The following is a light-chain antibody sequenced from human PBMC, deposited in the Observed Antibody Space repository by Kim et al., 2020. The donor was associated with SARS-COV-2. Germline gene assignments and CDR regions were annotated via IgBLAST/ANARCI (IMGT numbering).Light chain of an antibody. CDR2: GAS. CDR3: QQYDTSPPAYT. Sequence: EIVLTQSPGTLSLSPGERATLSCRASQSVSSNYLAWYRQRPGQAPRLLIYGASSRATGIPDRFSGSGSGTDFTLTISRLEPEDFAVYYCQQYDTSPPAYTFGQGTKLEI. V-gene: IGKV3-20*01. CDR1: QSVSSNY. J-gene: IGKJ2*01.